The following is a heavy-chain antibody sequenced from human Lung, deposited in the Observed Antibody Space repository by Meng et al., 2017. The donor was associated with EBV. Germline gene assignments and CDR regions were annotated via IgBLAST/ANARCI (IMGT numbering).Heavy chain of an antibody. V-gene: IGHV3-74*01. Sequence: DVQLVESGGALVQPGGSLRLSWAVSGFSFSSFWMHWVRQVPGKGLVWIARINENGGITSYADSVKGRFTISRDNTRDTLYLQMNSLRADDTAVYFCSRDLAGPFDDWGQGALVTASS. J-gene: IGHJ4*02. CDR1: GFSFSSFW. CDR2: INENGGIT. CDR3: SRDLAGPFDD.